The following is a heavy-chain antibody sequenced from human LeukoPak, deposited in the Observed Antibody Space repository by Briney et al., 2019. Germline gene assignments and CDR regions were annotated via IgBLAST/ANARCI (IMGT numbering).Heavy chain of an antibody. CDR3: AKAYSSSWEPFDY. CDR2: ISGSGGST. Sequence: PGGSLRLSCAASGFTFSSYAMSRVRQAPGKGLEWVSAISGSGGSTYYADSVKGRFTISRDNSKNTLYLQMNSLRAEDTAVYYCAKAYSSSWEPFDYWGQGTLVTVSS. D-gene: IGHD6-13*01. J-gene: IGHJ4*02. CDR1: GFTFSSYA. V-gene: IGHV3-23*01.